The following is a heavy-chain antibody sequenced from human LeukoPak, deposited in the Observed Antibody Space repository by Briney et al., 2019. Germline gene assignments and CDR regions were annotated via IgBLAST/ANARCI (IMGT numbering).Heavy chain of an antibody. D-gene: IGHD3-22*01. CDR1: GDTFTSYG. CDR2: ISAYNGDT. Sequence: ASVKVSCKASGDTFTSYGISWVRQAPGQGLEWMGWISAYNGDTNDAQKLQGRVTMTTDTSTSTACMEQSRLRSEDTAVYYCASRRYDSSGPFDYWGQGSLVTVSS. CDR3: ASRRYDSSGPFDY. J-gene: IGHJ4*02. V-gene: IGHV1-18*01.